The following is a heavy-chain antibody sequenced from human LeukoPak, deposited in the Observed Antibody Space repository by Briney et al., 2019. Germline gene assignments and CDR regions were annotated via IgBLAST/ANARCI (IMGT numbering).Heavy chain of an antibody. V-gene: IGHV3-23*01. CDR1: GFNFSSYA. CDR3: AKEHSNYHYYYGMDV. Sequence: GGSLRLSCAASGFNFSSYAMSWVRQAPGKGLEWVSTISGSGDSTYYADSVKGRFTISRDNSKNTLYLQMNSLRAEDTAVYYCAKEHSNYHYYYGMDVCGQGTTVTVSS. CDR2: ISGSGDST. J-gene: IGHJ6*02. D-gene: IGHD4-11*01.